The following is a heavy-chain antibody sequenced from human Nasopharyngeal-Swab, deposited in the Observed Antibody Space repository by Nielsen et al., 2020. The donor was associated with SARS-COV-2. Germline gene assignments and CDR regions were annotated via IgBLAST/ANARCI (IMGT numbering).Heavy chain of an antibody. CDR1: GGSISSGGYS. D-gene: IGHD2-2*01. J-gene: IGHJ4*02. Sequence: SETLSLTCAVSGGSISSGGYSWSWIRQPPGKGLEWIGYIYHSGSTYYNPSLKSRVTISVDRSKNQFSLKLSSVTAADTAVYYCARGLFSGWDIVVVPAARGDYWGQGTLVTVSS. CDR2: IYHSGST. V-gene: IGHV4-30-2*01. CDR3: ARGLFSGWDIVVVPAARGDY.